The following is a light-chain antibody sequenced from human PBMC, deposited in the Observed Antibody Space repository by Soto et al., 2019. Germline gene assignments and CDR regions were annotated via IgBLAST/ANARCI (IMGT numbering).Light chain of an antibody. J-gene: IGLJ2*01. CDR1: SSDVGGYKY. CDR3: SSYTSSSTVV. V-gene: IGLV2-14*01. CDR2: EVS. Sequence: QSALTQPASVSGSPGQSITISCTGTSSDVGGYKYVSWHQQHPGKAPKLMIYEVSNRPSGVSNRFSGSKSGNTASLTISGLQAEDEADYYCSSYTSSSTVVFGGGTKVTAL.